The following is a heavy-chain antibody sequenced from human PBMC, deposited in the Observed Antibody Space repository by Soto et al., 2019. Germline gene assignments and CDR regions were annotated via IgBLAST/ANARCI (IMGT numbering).Heavy chain of an antibody. V-gene: IGHV1-69*08. CDR2: LIPILGIA. Sequence: QVQLVQSGAEVKKPGSSVKVSCKASGGTFSSYTISWVRQAPGQGLEWMGRLIPILGIANYAQKVQGRVTITADNSTSTDYMELSSLRSEDTAVYYCAKDYGGKDGDYWGQGTPVTISS. CDR1: GGTFSSYT. D-gene: IGHD4-17*01. J-gene: IGHJ4*02. CDR3: AKDYGGKDGDY.